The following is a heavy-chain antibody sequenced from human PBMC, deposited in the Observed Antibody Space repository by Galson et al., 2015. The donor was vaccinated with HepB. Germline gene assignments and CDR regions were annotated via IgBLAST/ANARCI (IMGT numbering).Heavy chain of an antibody. CDR2: ISYDGSNK. V-gene: IGHV3-30*18. CDR1: GFTSSSYG. J-gene: IGHJ4*02. Sequence: SLRLSCAASGFTSSSYGMHWVRQAPGKGLEWVAVISYDGSNKYYADSVKGRFTISRDNSKNTLYLQMNSLRAEDTAVYYCAKDHLYSSSGSGFDYWGQGTLVTVSS. CDR3: AKDHLYSSSGSGFDY. D-gene: IGHD6-6*01.